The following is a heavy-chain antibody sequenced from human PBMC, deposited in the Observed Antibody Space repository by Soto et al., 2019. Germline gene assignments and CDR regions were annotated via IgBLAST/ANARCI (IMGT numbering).Heavy chain of an antibody. V-gene: IGHV3-23*01. Sequence: GGSLRLSCAASGFTFSSYAMSWVRQTPGKGLEWVSAISGSGGSTYYADSVKGRFTISRDNSKNTLYLQMNSLRAEDTAVYYCAKDGDTMIVVVTSGGFDIWGQGTMVTVSS. CDR2: ISGSGGST. CDR3: AKDGDTMIVVVTSGGFDI. D-gene: IGHD3-22*01. J-gene: IGHJ3*02. CDR1: GFTFSSYA.